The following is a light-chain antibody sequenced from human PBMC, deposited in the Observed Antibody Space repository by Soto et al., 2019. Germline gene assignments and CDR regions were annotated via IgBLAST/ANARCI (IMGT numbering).Light chain of an antibody. V-gene: IGKV4-1*01. Sequence: DIVMTQSPDSLAVSLGERATINCKSSQSVLYSSDNKNYLTWYQQRQGQPPKLLIYWASTRESGVPDRFSGSGSGADFTLAISHLQAEDVAVYFCQQYYATPCTFRQGTKVEI. CDR2: WAS. CDR1: QSVLYSSDNKNY. CDR3: QQYYATPCT. J-gene: IGKJ1*01.